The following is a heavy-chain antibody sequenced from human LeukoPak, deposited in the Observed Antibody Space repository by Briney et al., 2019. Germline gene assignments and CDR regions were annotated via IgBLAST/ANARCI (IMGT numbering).Heavy chain of an antibody. Sequence: ASVKVSCKASGYTFTSYGISWVRQAPGQGLEWMGWISAYNGNTNYAQKLQGRITMTTDTSTSTAYMELRSLRPDDTAVYYCARDKESGSYRFQDYWGQGTLVTVSS. D-gene: IGHD1-26*01. CDR3: ARDKESGSYRFQDY. CDR1: GYTFTSYG. V-gene: IGHV1-18*01. J-gene: IGHJ4*02. CDR2: ISAYNGNT.